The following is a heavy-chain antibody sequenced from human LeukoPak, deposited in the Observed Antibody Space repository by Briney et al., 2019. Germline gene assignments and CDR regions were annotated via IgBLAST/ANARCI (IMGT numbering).Heavy chain of an antibody. Sequence: GGSLRLSCAASGFTFDDYAMHWVRQAPGKGLEWVSIISGGGDTFYAGSVKGRFTISRDTSKNTLYLQMNDLRAEDSAVYYCAGRGSGYYYGMNVWGQGTTVTVSS. J-gene: IGHJ6*02. CDR3: AGRGSGYYYGMNV. CDR2: ISGGGDT. D-gene: IGHD3-10*01. V-gene: IGHV3-66*01. CDR1: GFTFDDYA.